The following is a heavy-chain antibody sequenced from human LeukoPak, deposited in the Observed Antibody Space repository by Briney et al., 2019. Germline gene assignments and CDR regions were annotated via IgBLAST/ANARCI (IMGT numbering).Heavy chain of an antibody. CDR2: ISGSGGST. CDR3: ASLPTHYDILTGRFDY. V-gene: IGHV3-23*01. J-gene: IGHJ4*02. Sequence: GGSLRISCAASGFTFSSYAMSWVRQAPGKGLEWVSAISGSGGSTYYADSVKGRFTISRDNSKNTLYLQMNSLRAEDTAVYYCASLPTHYDILTGRFDYWGQGTLVTVSS. D-gene: IGHD3-9*01. CDR1: GFTFSSYA.